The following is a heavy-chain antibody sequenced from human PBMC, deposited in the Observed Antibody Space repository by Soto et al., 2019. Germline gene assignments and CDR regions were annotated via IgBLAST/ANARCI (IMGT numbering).Heavy chain of an antibody. J-gene: IGHJ6*03. V-gene: IGHV4-34*01. CDR2: INHSGST. Sequence: PSETLSLTCAVYGGSFSGYYWSWIRQPPGKGLEWIGEINHSGSTNYNPSLKSRVTISVDTSKNQFSLKLNSVTAAATAVYYCARHGYYYGSGNDMDVWGKGTTVTVSS. D-gene: IGHD3-10*01. CDR3: ARHGYYYGSGNDMDV. CDR1: GGSFSGYY.